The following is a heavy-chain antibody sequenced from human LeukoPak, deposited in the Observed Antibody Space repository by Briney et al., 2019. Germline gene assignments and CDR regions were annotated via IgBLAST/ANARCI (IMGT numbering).Heavy chain of an antibody. CDR3: AREGGGPRWLDP. CDR2: INSSGSS. Sequence: SETLSLTCSVSGASTSNSFWSWIRQAAGKGLEWIGRINSSGSSNYNASLRSRVTMSVDTSKNQFSLNLSSVTAADTAVYYCAREGGGPRWLDPWGQGTLVTVSS. V-gene: IGHV4-4*07. CDR1: GASTSNSF. J-gene: IGHJ5*02. D-gene: IGHD6-25*01.